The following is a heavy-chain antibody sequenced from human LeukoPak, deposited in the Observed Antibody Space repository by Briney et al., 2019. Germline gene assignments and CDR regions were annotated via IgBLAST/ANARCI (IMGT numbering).Heavy chain of an antibody. D-gene: IGHD2-15*01. Sequence: PGGSLRLSCAASGFTFNNAWMSWVRQAPGKGLEWVSVIHSGGKTYYADSVKGRFSISRDNSKNTLYLQMNSLRAQDTAVYYCTRDLNSGGSCWGQGALVTVSS. CDR2: IHSGGKT. J-gene: IGHJ4*02. CDR1: GFTFNNAW. V-gene: IGHV3-53*01. CDR3: TRDLNSGGSC.